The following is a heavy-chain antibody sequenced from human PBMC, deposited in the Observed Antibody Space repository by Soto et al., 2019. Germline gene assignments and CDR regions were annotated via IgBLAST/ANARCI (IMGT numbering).Heavy chain of an antibody. Sequence: GGSLRLSFAASGFTFSRYAMHWFRQAPGEGLEWVAVISRDGSSKYYGDSVKGRFTVSRDNSNNTLYLSMTSLRPDDTAVFYCARSRNGAVPDSINFWGQGTLVTVSS. CDR1: GFTFSRYA. CDR3: ARSRNGAVPDSINF. CDR2: ISRDGSSK. V-gene: IGHV3-30-3*01. D-gene: IGHD2-8*01. J-gene: IGHJ4*02.